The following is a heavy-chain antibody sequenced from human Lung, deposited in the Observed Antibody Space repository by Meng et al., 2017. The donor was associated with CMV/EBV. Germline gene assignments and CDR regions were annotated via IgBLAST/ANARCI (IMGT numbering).Heavy chain of an antibody. Sequence: QVHLGQSGAEVKKPGASVKVSCKASGYIFNNYGVSWVRQAPGQGPEWMGWISAYNGNTNYAQNFQGRFTMTTDTSTSTAYMELRSLRSDDTAVYYCARDLPGGTKGTWLDLWGQGTLVTASS. V-gene: IGHV1-18*01. J-gene: IGHJ5*02. CDR1: GYIFNNYG. CDR2: ISAYNGNT. D-gene: IGHD1-14*01. CDR3: ARDLPGGTKGTWLDL.